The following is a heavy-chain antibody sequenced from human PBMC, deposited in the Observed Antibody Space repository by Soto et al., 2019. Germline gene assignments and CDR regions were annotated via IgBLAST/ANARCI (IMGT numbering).Heavy chain of an antibody. Sequence: GGSLRLSCAASGFTFKSYAMSWVRQAPGKGLEWVSSISNSGGSTYYADSVQGRFTISRDNSKNTLSLQMNSLRAEDTAIYYCANHRGFLVTQYFFDYWGQGTLVTVSS. CDR2: ISNSGGST. CDR3: ANHRGFLVTQYFFDY. CDR1: GFTFKSYA. V-gene: IGHV3-23*01. D-gene: IGHD2-21*02. J-gene: IGHJ4*02.